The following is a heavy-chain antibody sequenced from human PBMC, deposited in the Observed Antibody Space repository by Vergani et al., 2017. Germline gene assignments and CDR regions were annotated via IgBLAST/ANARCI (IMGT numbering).Heavy chain of an antibody. CDR1: GFTFRNYA. D-gene: IGHD6-19*01. CDR2: VSGSSATP. V-gene: IGHV3-23*04. J-gene: IGHJ3*02. Sequence: EVQLVESGGGLVQPGGSLRLSCAASGFTFRNYAMTWVRQAPGKGLEWVSSVSGSSATPYYADSVKGRFIISRDNSKNTLFLHMNSLRPEDTAVYYCAKVGRSEVAGTFGAFDIWGQGTMVTVSS. CDR3: AKVGRSEVAGTFGAFDI.